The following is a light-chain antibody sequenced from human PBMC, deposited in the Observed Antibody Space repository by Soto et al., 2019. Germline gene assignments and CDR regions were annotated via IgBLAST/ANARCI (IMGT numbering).Light chain of an antibody. CDR1: SSDVGGYNY. J-gene: IGLJ2*01. Sequence: QSALTQPASVSGSPGQSITISCTGTSSDVGGYNYVSWYQQHPGKAPKLMIYDVSNRPSGVSNRFSGSKSGNTASLTISGLQAEDDADYYCSSYTGSSTYVVFGGGTQLTVL. CDR2: DVS. CDR3: SSYTGSSTYVV. V-gene: IGLV2-14*01.